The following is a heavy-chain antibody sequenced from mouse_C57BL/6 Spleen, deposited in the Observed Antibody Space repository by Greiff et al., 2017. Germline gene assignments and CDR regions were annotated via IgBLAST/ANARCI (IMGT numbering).Heavy chain of an antibody. CDR3: ARRGGHYYGSSYDY. V-gene: IGHV1-63*01. J-gene: IGHJ2*01. CDR2: IYPGGGYT. D-gene: IGHD1-1*01. CDR1: GYTFTNYW. Sequence: LQESGAELVRPGTSVKMSCKASGYTFTNYWIGWAKQRPGHGLEWIGDIYPGGGYTNYNEKFKGKATLTADKSSSTAYMQFSSLTSEDSAIYYCARRGGHYYGSSYDYWGQGTTLTVSS.